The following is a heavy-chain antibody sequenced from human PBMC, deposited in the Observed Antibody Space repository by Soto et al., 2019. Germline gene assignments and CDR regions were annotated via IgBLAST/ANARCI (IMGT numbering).Heavy chain of an antibody. J-gene: IGHJ4*02. D-gene: IGHD6-19*01. Sequence: GASVKVSCKASGFTFTSSAVQWVRQARGQSLEWIGWIVVGSGNTNYAQKFQERVTITRDMSTSTAYMELSSLRSEDTAVYYCAADGRIAVASTPIFDYWGQGTLVTVSS. CDR2: IVVGSGNT. CDR3: AADGRIAVASTPIFDY. V-gene: IGHV1-58*01. CDR1: GFTFTSSA.